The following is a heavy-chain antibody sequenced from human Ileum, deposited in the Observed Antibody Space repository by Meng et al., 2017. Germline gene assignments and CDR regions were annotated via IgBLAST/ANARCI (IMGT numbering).Heavy chain of an antibody. CDR2: ISNSGSTI. CDR1: GFIFDDYY. J-gene: IGHJ5*02. CDR3: TRDPGVYYDSSGYYP. D-gene: IGHD3-22*01. V-gene: IGHV3-11*01. Sequence: VQLGESGGGLVETGGSLRLSCAASGFIFDDYYMTWARQAPGQGLEWLSYISNSGSTIDYADSVKGLFTISRDNSKNSLYLQMHSLRAEDTAVYYCTRDPGVYYDSSGYYPWGQGTLVTVSS.